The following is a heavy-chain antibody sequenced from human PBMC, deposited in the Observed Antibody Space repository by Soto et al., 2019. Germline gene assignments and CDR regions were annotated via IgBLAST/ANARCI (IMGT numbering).Heavy chain of an antibody. D-gene: IGHD2-15*01. Sequence: GGSLTLSCAASGFTFSIYTMHWVRQAQGRGREWVAVMSYYGTNKDYADSLEDRLTISRDNSKNTVYLQVARLMPEETAAYYCARDHCSGNSCYSDYYYGIDVWGQGTPVTVSS. J-gene: IGHJ6*02. CDR2: MSYYGTNK. CDR1: GFTFSIYT. V-gene: IGHV3-30-3*01. CDR3: ARDHCSGNSCYSDYYYGIDV.